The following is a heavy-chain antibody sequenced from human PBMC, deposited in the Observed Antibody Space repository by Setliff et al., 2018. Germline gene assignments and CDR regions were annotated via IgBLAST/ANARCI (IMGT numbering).Heavy chain of an antibody. CDR3: ARDFQGGWFAP. V-gene: IGHV4-59*01. D-gene: IGHD3-16*01. Sequence: ETLSLTCTVSGDSISSYYWSWIRQPPGKGLEWIGYVDYSGRGYYNPSLKSRVTISVDTSKNQFSLTLNSVTAADTAVYFCARDFQGGWFAPWGQGTLVTVSS. CDR2: VDYSGRG. CDR1: GDSISSYY. J-gene: IGHJ5*02.